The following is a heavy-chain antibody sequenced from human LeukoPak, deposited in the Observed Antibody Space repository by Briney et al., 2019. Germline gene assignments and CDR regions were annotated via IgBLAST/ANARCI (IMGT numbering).Heavy chain of an antibody. CDR1: GFTFSSYA. Sequence: PGGSLRLSCAASGFTFSSYAMSWVRQAPGKGLEWVSAISGSGGSTYYADSVKGRFTISRDNSKNTLYLQMNSLRAEDTAVYYCAKDTSYDFWSGINPGDYWGQGTLVTVSS. CDR3: AKDTSYDFWSGINPGDY. CDR2: ISGSGGST. V-gene: IGHV3-23*01. D-gene: IGHD3-3*01. J-gene: IGHJ4*02.